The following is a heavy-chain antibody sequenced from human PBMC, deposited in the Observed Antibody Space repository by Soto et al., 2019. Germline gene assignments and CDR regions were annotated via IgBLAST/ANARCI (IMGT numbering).Heavy chain of an antibody. D-gene: IGHD3-22*01. CDR2: IYYNVNT. Sequence: SETLSLTCNVSGGSISSHYWSWIRQPPGKGLEWIGYIYYNVNTKYNPSLQSRVSISMDVSTNQCSLKLSSVTAADTAVYYCARGKTYYYDSSGYYTFDYWGQGTLVTVSS. J-gene: IGHJ4*02. CDR1: GGSISSHY. V-gene: IGHV4-59*11. CDR3: ARGKTYYYDSSGYYTFDY.